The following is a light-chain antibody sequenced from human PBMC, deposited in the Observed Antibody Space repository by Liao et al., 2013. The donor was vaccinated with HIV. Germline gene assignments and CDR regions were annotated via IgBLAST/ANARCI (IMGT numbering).Light chain of an antibody. CDR3: QVWDSSGDHPRV. Sequence: SYVLTQPPSVSRGPRKDGQNYLWGNNIGSDRCALVPAEARPGPCLVIYYDNDRPSGIPERFSGSNSGNTATLTIARVEGGDEADYYCQVWDSSGDHPRVFGGGTKLTVL. CDR2: YDN. V-gene: IGLV3-21*04. CDR1: NIGSDR. J-gene: IGLJ3*02.